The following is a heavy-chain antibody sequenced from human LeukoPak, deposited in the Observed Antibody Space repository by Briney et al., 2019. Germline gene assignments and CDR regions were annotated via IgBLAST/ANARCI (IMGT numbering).Heavy chain of an antibody. CDR3: ARPVVPAAYFDY. J-gene: IGHJ4*02. V-gene: IGHV4-34*01. Sequence: SETLSLTCAVYGGSFSGYYWSWIRQPPGKGLEWIGEINHSGSTNYNPSLKSRVTISVDTSKNQFSLKLSSVTAADTAVYYCARPVVPAAYFDYWGQGTLVTVSS. CDR2: INHSGST. D-gene: IGHD2-2*01. CDR1: GGSFSGYY.